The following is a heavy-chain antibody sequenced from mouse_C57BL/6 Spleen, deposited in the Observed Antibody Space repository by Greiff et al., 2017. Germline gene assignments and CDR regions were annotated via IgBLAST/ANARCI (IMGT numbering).Heavy chain of an antibody. CDR3: ARGDGSSPWFAY. Sequence: EVMLVESGGGLVKPGGSLKLSCAASGFTFSSYAMSWVRQTPEKRLEWVATISDGGSYTYYPDNVKGRFTISRDNAKNNLYLQMSHLKSEDTAMYYCARGDGSSPWFAYWGQGTLVTVSA. J-gene: IGHJ3*01. D-gene: IGHD1-1*01. V-gene: IGHV5-4*03. CDR2: ISDGGSYT. CDR1: GFTFSSYA.